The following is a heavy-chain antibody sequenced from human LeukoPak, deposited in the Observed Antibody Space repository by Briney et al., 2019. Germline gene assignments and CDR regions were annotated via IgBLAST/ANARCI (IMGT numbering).Heavy chain of an antibody. J-gene: IGHJ4*02. Sequence: GGSLRLSCAASGFTFSSYSMNWVRQAPGKGLEWVSYISSSSSTIYYADSVKGRFTISRDNAKNSLYLQLNSLRGEDTAVYYCARMYCGGGKCYLSYFDYWGQGTVVTVSS. CDR2: ISSSSSTI. CDR3: ARMYCGGGKCYLSYFDY. D-gene: IGHD2-21*01. CDR1: GFTFSSYS. V-gene: IGHV3-48*01.